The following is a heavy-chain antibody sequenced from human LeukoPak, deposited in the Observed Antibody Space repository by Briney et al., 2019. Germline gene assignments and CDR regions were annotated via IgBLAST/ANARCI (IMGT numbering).Heavy chain of an antibody. D-gene: IGHD2-2*01. Sequence: ASVKVSCKASGYSFTSFGISWVRQAPGQGLEWMGWISGYNGNTNYAQKLQGRVTMTTDTSTSTAYMELRSLRSDDTAAYYCAREDTRRGSRGYFDYWGQGTLVTVSS. CDR3: AREDTRRGSRGYFDY. CDR1: GYSFTSFG. J-gene: IGHJ4*02. V-gene: IGHV1-18*01. CDR2: ISGYNGNT.